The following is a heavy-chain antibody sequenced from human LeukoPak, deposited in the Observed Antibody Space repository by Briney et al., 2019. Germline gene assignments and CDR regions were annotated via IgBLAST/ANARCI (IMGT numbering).Heavy chain of an antibody. J-gene: IGHJ4*02. CDR1: GGSISSGGYY. V-gene: IGHV4-31*03. CDR2: IYYSGST. Sequence: SETLSLTCTVSGGSISSGGYYRSRIRQHPGKGLEWIGYIYYSGSTYYNPSLKSRVTISVDTSKNQFSLKLSSVTAADTAVYYCARTIVGANYYFDYWGQGTLVTVSS. CDR3: ARTIVGANYYFDY. D-gene: IGHD1-26*01.